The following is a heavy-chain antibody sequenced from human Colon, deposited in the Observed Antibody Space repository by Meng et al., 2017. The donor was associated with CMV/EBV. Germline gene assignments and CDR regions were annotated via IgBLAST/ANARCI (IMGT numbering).Heavy chain of an antibody. Sequence: GGSLRLSCAASGFTFSSYSMNWVRQAPGKGLEWVSYISSSSSTIYYADSVKGRFTISRDNAKNSLYLQMNSLRAEDTAVYYCATTIVVLPAATTDYWGQGTTVTVSS. V-gene: IGHV3-48*04. CDR1: GFTFSSYS. J-gene: IGHJ4*02. D-gene: IGHD2-15*01. CDR3: ATTIVVLPAATTDY. CDR2: ISSSSSTI.